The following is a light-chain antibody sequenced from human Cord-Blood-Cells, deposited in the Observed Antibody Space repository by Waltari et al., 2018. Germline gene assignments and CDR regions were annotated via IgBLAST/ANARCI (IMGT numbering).Light chain of an antibody. J-gene: IGLJ3*02. CDR1: SLHVGSYNL. Sequence: QSALTQPASAPGSPGQSITISCPGTSLHVGSYNLVSWYQQHPGKAPKLMIYAGSKRPSGVSNRFSGSKSGNTASLTISGLQAEDEADYYCCSYAGSSTLVFGGGTKLTVL. CDR2: AGS. CDR3: CSYAGSSTLV. V-gene: IGLV2-23*01.